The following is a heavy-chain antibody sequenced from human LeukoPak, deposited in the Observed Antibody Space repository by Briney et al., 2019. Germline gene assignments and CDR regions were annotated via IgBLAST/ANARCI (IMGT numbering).Heavy chain of an antibody. CDR2: ICGSADST. CDR3: ARSDDPSNRSDYFLYFDC. Sequence: GGSLRLSCAASGFTFSRYAMTWVRQAPGKGLEWVSGICGSADSTYYADSVRGRFTISRDNSKNTLYIQMNSLRAADTAVYYCARSDDPSNRSDYFLYFDCWGQETLVTLS. J-gene: IGHJ4*02. CDR1: GFTFSRYA. D-gene: IGHD3-22*01. V-gene: IGHV3-23*01.